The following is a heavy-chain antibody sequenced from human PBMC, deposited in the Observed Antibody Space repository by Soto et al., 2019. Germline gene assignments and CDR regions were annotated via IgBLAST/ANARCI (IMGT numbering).Heavy chain of an antibody. J-gene: IGHJ4*02. V-gene: IGHV4-39*01. CDR2: IYYRGNA. D-gene: IGHD3-9*01. Sequence: SETLSLTCSVSDDSINSDKYYWGWIRQPPGKGLEWIGSIYYRGNAYYNPSLQTRVTISLDKSKSQFSLKLNSVTAAYSALYFCARLEGLATISYYFDLWGPGALVTVSS. CDR3: ARLEGLATISYYFDL. CDR1: DDSINSDKYY.